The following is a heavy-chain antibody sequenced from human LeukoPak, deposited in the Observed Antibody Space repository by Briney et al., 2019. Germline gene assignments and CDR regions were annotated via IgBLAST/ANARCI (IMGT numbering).Heavy chain of an antibody. CDR1: GGTFSSYA. D-gene: IGHD3-10*01. J-gene: IGHJ6*02. CDR3: ARVNPTGVYYYYGMDV. CDR2: IIPILGIA. V-gene: IGHV1-69*04. Sequence: GASVKVSCKASGGTFSSYAISWVRQAPGQGLEWMGRIIPILGIANYAQKFQGRVTMTRDTSTSTVYMELSSLRSEDTAVYYCARVNPTGVYYYYGMDVWGQGTTVTVSS.